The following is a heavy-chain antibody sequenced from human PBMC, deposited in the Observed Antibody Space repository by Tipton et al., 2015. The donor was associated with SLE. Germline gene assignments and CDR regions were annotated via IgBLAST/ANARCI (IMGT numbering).Heavy chain of an antibody. CDR1: GFSFDDYA. V-gene: IGHV4-34*01. CDR2: VNHIGTI. CDR3: ARMEGMITYGGIAGL. Sequence: LRLSCAASGFSFDDYAAHWIRQPPGKGLEWIGEVNHIGTIYYNASLKSRVTISIDTSKSHFSLKLTSVTAADTAVYYCARMEGMITYGGIAGLWGQGTVVTVSS. J-gene: IGHJ4*02. D-gene: IGHD3-16*01.